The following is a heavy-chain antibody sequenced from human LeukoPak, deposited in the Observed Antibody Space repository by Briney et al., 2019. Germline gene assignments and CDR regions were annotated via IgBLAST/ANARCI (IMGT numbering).Heavy chain of an antibody. V-gene: IGHV1-18*01. CDR3: ARTNGGYCSGGSCYHFNY. Sequence: ASVKVSCKASGYTFTTYGISWVRQAPGQGLEWMGWISTYNGDTNYAQKLQGRVTMTTDTSTSTAYMDLRSLTSDYAAVYYCARTNGGYCSGGSCYHFNYWGQGTLVTVSS. J-gene: IGHJ4*02. CDR1: GYTFTTYG. CDR2: ISTYNGDT. D-gene: IGHD2-15*01.